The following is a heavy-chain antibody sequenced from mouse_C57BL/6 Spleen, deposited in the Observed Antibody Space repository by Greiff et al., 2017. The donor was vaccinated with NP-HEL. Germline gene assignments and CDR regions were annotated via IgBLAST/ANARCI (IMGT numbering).Heavy chain of an antibody. J-gene: IGHJ3*01. CDR2: IYPGDGDT. CDR1: GYAFSSSW. V-gene: IGHV1-82*01. CDR3: ATGDDGYYEAWFAY. D-gene: IGHD2-3*01. Sequence: VMLVESGPELVKPGASVKISCKASGYAFSSSWMNWVKQRPGKGLEWIGRIYPGDGDTNYNGKFKGKATLTADKSSSTAYMQLSSLTSEDSAVYFCATGDDGYYEAWFAYWGQGTLVTVSA.